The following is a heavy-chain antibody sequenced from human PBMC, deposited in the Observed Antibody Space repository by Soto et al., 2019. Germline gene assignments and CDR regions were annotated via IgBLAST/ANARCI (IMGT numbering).Heavy chain of an antibody. Sequence: SETLSLTCTVSGGSISSYYWSWIRQPAGKGLEWIGRIYTSGSTNYNPSLKSRVTMSVDTSKNQFSLKLSAVTAADTAVYYCARAHRGSGTMVRGASKGGWFDPWGQGTLVTVSS. V-gene: IGHV4-4*07. D-gene: IGHD3-10*01. CDR1: GGSISSYY. CDR3: ARAHRGSGTMVRGASKGGWFDP. J-gene: IGHJ5*02. CDR2: IYTSGST.